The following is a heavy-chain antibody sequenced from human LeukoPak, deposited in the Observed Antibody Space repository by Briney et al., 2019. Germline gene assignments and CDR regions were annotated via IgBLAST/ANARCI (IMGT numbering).Heavy chain of an antibody. CDR3: ARLQTWGYFDY. J-gene: IGHJ4*02. CDR1: GGSISSNY. V-gene: IGHV4-59*08. D-gene: IGHD7-27*01. CDR2: IYYSGST. Sequence: SETLSLTCTVSGGSISSNYWSWIRQPPGKGLEWIGHIYYSGSTNYNPSLKSRFTISVDTSKNQFSLKVSSVTAADTAVYYCARLQTWGYFDYWGQGTLVTVPS.